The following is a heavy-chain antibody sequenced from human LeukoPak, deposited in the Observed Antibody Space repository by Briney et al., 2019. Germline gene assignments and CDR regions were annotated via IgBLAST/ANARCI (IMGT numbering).Heavy chain of an antibody. CDR2: VHKSGST. J-gene: IGHJ4*02. V-gene: IGHV4-59*12. Sequence: SETLSLTCTVSGGSISSYYWSWVRQPPGKGLEWIGEVHKSGSTNYYPSLQSRVTISIDKYKNQIALELTSVTAADTAVYYCAKDIVGAPTPGAYWGQGILVTVSS. CDR3: AKDIVGAPTPGAY. CDR1: GGSISSYY. D-gene: IGHD1-26*01.